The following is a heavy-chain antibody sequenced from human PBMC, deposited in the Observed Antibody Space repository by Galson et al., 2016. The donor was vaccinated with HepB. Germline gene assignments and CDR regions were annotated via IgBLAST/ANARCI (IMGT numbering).Heavy chain of an antibody. CDR2: ISSDGLTT. Sequence: SLRLSCAASGFTFRTYWMHWVRQSPGMGLVWVSRISSDGLTTTCADSVKGRFTISRDNGRNTLYLQMNSLRVDDTAVYYCAVGGHVDYCGQGTLVTVSS. CDR1: GFTFRTYW. V-gene: IGHV3-74*03. J-gene: IGHJ4*02. CDR3: AVGGHVDY. D-gene: IGHD1-26*01.